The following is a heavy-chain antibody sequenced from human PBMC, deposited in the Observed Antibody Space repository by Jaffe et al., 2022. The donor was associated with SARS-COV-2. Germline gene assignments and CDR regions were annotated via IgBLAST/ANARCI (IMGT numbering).Heavy chain of an antibody. D-gene: IGHD3-3*01. J-gene: IGHJ4*02. CDR2: IKQDGSEK. CDR3: ARDRGWSGYRLAHFDY. V-gene: IGHV3-7*01. CDR1: GFTFSSYW. Sequence: EVQLVESGGGLVQPGGSLRLSCAASGFTFSSYWMSWVRQAPGKGLEWVANIKQDGSEKYYVDSVKGRFTISRDNAKNSLYLQMNSLRAEDTAVYYCARDRGWSGYRLAHFDYWGQGTLVTVSS.